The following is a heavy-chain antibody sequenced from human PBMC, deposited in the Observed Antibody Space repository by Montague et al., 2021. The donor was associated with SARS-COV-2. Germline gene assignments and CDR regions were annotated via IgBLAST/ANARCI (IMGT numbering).Heavy chain of an antibody. Sequence: SRRLSFAASGFTFSSYCMHWVRQAPGKGLEWVSRINSDGSTTTYADSVKGRFTISRDNAKNTLYLQMNSLRAEDTAVYYCATIAAVATGDYWGQGTLVTVSS. D-gene: IGHD6-13*01. J-gene: IGHJ4*02. CDR1: GFTFSSYC. CDR3: ATIAAVATGDY. V-gene: IGHV3-74*01. CDR2: INSDGSTT.